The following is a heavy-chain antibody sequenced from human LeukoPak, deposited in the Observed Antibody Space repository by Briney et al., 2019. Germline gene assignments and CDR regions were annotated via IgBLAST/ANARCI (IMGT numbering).Heavy chain of an antibody. Sequence: PGGSLRLSCAASGFTFSSYAMTWVRQAPGKGLEWVSAIGSGGGSTYYADSVKGRFTISRDNSKNTLYLQMNSLRAEDTAVYYCVKDRSGSGSYYPDYWGQGTLVTVSS. D-gene: IGHD3-10*01. CDR2: IGSGGGST. CDR3: VKDRSGSGSYYPDY. J-gene: IGHJ4*02. CDR1: GFTFSSYA. V-gene: IGHV3-23*01.